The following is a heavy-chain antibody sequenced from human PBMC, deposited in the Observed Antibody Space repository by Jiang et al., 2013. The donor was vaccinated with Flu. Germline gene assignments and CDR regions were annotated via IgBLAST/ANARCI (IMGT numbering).Heavy chain of an antibody. D-gene: IGHD5-24*01. V-gene: IGHV3-11*06. CDR2: ISSSSSYT. Sequence: VQLLESGGGLVKPGGSLRLSCAASGFTFSDYYMSWIRQAPGKGLEWVSYISSSSSYTNYADSVKGRFTISRDNAKNSLYLQMNSLRAEDTAVYYCARDPVEMATIFDYWGQGTLVTVSS. CDR1: GFTFSDYY. J-gene: IGHJ4*02. CDR3: ARDPVEMATIFDY.